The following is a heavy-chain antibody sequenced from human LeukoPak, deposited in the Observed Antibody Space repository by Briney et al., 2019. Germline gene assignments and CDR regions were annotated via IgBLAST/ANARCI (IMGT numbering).Heavy chain of an antibody. Sequence: SETLSLTCTVSGYSISSGYYWSWIRQPPGKGLEWIGEINHSGSTNYNPSLKSRVTISVDTSKNQFSLKLSSVTAADTAVYYCARGGGGNWNYYRFWGQGTLVTVSS. CDR3: ARGGGGNWNYYRF. CDR1: GYSISSGYY. D-gene: IGHD1-7*01. V-gene: IGHV4-38-2*02. CDR2: INHSGST. J-gene: IGHJ4*02.